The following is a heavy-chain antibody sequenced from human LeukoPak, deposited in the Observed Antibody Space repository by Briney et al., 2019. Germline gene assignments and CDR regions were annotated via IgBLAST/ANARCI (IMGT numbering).Heavy chain of an antibody. CDR3: ARTGDPYNWFDP. V-gene: IGHV4-4*07. CDR1: GGSLSSHY. CDR2: IYTSGSA. Sequence: SETLSLTCTVSGGSLSSHYWSWIRQPAGKRLEWIGRIYTSGSAIYNPSLKSRLTMSLDTSKNQFSLNLSSVTAADTAVYYCARTGDPYNWFDPWGQGTLVTISS. D-gene: IGHD1-1*01. J-gene: IGHJ5*02.